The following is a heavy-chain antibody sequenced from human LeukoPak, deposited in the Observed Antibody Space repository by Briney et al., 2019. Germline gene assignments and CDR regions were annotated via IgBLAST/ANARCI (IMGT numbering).Heavy chain of an antibody. Sequence: GGSLRLSCAASGFTFSSYSMNWVRQAPGKGLEWVSSISSSSSYIYYADSVKGRFTISRDNAKNSLYLQMNSLRAEDTAVYYCARDPHYDILTGYPPGYYYGMDVWGQGTTVTVSS. CDR3: ARDPHYDILTGYPPGYYYGMDV. J-gene: IGHJ6*02. CDR2: ISSSSSYI. D-gene: IGHD3-9*01. CDR1: GFTFSSYS. V-gene: IGHV3-21*01.